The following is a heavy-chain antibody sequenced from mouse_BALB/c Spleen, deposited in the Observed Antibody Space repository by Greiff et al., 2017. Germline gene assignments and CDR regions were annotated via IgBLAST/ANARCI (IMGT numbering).Heavy chain of an antibody. CDR3: AREDYYGNYRYFDV. Sequence: EVKLMESGGGLVKPGGSLKLSCAASGFTFSSYAMSWVRQSPEKRLEWVAEISSGGSYTYYPDTVTGRFTISRDNAKNTLYLEMSSLRSEDTAMYYCAREDYYGNYRYFDVWGAGTTVTVSS. CDR1: GFTFSSYA. J-gene: IGHJ1*01. V-gene: IGHV5-9-4*01. D-gene: IGHD2-1*01. CDR2: ISSGGSYT.